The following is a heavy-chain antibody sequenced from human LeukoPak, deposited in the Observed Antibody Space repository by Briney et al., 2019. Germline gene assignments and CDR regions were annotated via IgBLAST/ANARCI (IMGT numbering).Heavy chain of an antibody. CDR1: GFTFSSYA. CDR2: ISYDGSNK. D-gene: IGHD1-26*01. V-gene: IGHV3-30-3*01. Sequence: PGRSLRLSCAASGFTFSSYAMHWVRQAPGKGLEWVAVISYDGSNKYYADSVKGRFTISRDNSKNTLYLQMNSLRAEDTAVYYCAKDRSRYSGSYFWGFYFDYWGQGTLVTVSS. CDR3: AKDRSRYSGSYFWGFYFDY. J-gene: IGHJ4*02.